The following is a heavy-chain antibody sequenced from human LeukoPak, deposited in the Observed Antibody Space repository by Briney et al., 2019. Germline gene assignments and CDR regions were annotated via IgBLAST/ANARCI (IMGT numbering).Heavy chain of an antibody. J-gene: IGHJ3*02. Sequence: GESLKISCQGSGYSFTSYWIAWARHMPGKGLEGLGIIYTGDSDTRYSPSFHGQVTISADTSISTAYLQWISLQPSDTAMYYCARHQKLMNTVVTPSYAFDIWGQGTMVTVSS. CDR2: IYTGDSDT. CDR1: GYSFTSYW. V-gene: IGHV5-51*01. D-gene: IGHD4-23*01. CDR3: ARHQKLMNTVVTPSYAFDI.